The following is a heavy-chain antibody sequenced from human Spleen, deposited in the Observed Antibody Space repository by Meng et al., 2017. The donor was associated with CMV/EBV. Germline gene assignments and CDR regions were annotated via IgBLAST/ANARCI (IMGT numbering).Heavy chain of an antibody. CDR1: GGSVTNYY. V-gene: IGHV4-4*07. CDR2: IYSSGIT. D-gene: IGHD3-16*01. Sequence: QGQLQESGPGLVKPSETRSLTCTVSGGSVTNYYWGWIRQSAGKGLEWIGRIYSSGITLYNPSFKSRVIMSVDTSKNQFSLKLSFVTAADTAVYYCARDFGAVWFDPWGQGTLVTVSS. CDR3: ARDFGAVWFDP. J-gene: IGHJ5*02.